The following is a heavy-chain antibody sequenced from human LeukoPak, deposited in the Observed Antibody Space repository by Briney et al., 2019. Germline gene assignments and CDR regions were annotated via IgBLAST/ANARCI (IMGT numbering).Heavy chain of an antibody. Sequence: ASVKVSCKASGYTFTSYDINWVRQATGQGLEWMGWMNPNSGNTGYAQKFQGRVTMTTDTSTSTAYMELRSLRSDDTAVYYCASAVDYYDSSGYDYWGQGTLVTVSS. J-gene: IGHJ4*02. V-gene: IGHV1-8*01. CDR1: GYTFTSYD. CDR2: MNPNSGNT. D-gene: IGHD3-22*01. CDR3: ASAVDYYDSSGYDY.